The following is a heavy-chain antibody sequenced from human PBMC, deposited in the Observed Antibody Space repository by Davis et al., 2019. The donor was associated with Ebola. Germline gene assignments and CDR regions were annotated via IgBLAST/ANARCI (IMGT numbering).Heavy chain of an antibody. Sequence: GGSLRLSCAASGFTFSSYSMNWVRQAPGKGLGWVSSISSSNSYIYYADSVKGRFTISRDNAKNSLYLQMNSLRAEDTAVYYCARPQIRWLIPSGGFDAFDIWGQGTMVTVSS. CDR2: ISSSNSYI. CDR1: GFTFSSYS. D-gene: IGHD6-19*01. J-gene: IGHJ3*02. V-gene: IGHV3-21*01. CDR3: ARPQIRWLIPSGGFDAFDI.